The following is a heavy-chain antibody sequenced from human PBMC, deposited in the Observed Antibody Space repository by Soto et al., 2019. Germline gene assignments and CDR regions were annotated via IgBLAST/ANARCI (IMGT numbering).Heavy chain of an antibody. CDR1: GYTFTSYG. V-gene: IGHV1-18*04. D-gene: IGHD6-13*01. CDR2: INTYNGNT. Sequence: ASVKVSCKASGYTFTSYGISWVRQAPGQGLEWMGWINTYNGNTNYAQNRQGRVTRNTDTSTSTASMELRSLTSDDTAGEDGARGGRAAAGTPWFDPWGQGTLVTVSS. J-gene: IGHJ5*02. CDR3: ARGGRAAAGTPWFDP.